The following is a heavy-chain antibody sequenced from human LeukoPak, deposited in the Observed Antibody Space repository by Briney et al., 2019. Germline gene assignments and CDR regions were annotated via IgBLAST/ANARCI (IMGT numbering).Heavy chain of an antibody. D-gene: IGHD2-2*01. CDR2: ISGSGGST. CDR3: AKDLYCSSTSCYLDY. J-gene: IGHJ4*02. V-gene: IGHV3-23*01. Sequence: GESLRLSCAASGFTFSSYAMSWVRQAPGKGLEWVSAISGSGGSTYYADSVKGRFTISRDNSKNTLCLQMNSLRAEDTAVYYCAKDLYCSSTSCYLDYWGQGTLVTVSS. CDR1: GFTFSSYA.